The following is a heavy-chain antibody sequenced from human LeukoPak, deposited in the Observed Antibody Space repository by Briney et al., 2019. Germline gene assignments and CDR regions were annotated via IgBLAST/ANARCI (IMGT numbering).Heavy chain of an antibody. J-gene: IGHJ6*03. V-gene: IGHV4-39*07. CDR2: IYYSGST. CDR1: GGSIGSSSYY. D-gene: IGHD3-3*01. CDR3: ARVGARFLEWLLYPRGDSLYYMDV. Sequence: SETLSLTCTVSGGSIGSSSYYWGWIRQPPGKGLEWIGSIYYSGSTYYNPSLKSRVTISVDTSKNQFSLKLSSVTAADTAVYYCARVGARFLEWLLYPRGDSLYYMDVWGKGTTVTVSS.